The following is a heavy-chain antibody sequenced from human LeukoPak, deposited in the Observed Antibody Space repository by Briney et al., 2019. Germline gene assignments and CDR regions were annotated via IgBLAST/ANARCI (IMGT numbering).Heavy chain of an antibody. CDR3: ARDQVDVWSLAYCGGDCYPDAFDI. CDR2: IWYDGSNI. D-gene: IGHD2-21*02. CDR1: GFTFSSYG. V-gene: IGHV3-33*01. Sequence: GGSLRLSCAASGFTFSSYGMHWVRQAPGKGLEWVAVIWYDGSNIYYADSVKGRFTISRDNSKNTLYLQMNSLRAEDTAVYYCARDQVDVWSLAYCGGDCYPDAFDIWGQGTMVTVSS. J-gene: IGHJ3*02.